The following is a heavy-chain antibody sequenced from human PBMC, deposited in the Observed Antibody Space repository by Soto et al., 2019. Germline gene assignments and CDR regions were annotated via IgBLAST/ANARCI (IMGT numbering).Heavy chain of an antibody. CDR2: LDKSGGSA. D-gene: IGHD6-13*01. J-gene: IGHJ4*02. CDR1: GFTFSSYD. CDR3: AKDRIGQLAKFDY. Sequence: LRLSCTASGFTFSSYDMSWVRQAPGKGLEWVSTLDKSGGSAFYADSVNGRFTISRDNSRNTLYLQMHSLRAEDTAFYYCAKDRIGQLAKFDYWGQGTLVTVSS. V-gene: IGHV3-23*05.